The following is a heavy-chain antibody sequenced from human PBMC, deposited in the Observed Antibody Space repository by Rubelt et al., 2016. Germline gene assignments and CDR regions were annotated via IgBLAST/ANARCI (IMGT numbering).Heavy chain of an antibody. D-gene: IGHD6-13*01. CDR3: ARGRRGSSSWLGRDYYGMDV. Sequence: QVQLQQWGAGLLKPSETLSLTCAVYGGSFSGYYWSWIRQPPGKGLEWIGEINHSGSTNYNPSLKSRVTISVDTSKNQFSRKLSSVTAAGTAVYYGARGRRGSSSWLGRDYYGMDVWGQGTTVTVSS. CDR1: GGSFSGYY. J-gene: IGHJ6*02. CDR2: INHSGST. V-gene: IGHV4-34*01.